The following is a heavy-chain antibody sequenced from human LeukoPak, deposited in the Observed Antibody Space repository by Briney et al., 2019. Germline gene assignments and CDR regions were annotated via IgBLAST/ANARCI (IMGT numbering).Heavy chain of an antibody. V-gene: IGHV1-2*04. D-gene: IGHD6-13*01. CDR1: GYTFTGYY. CDR2: INPNSGGT. J-gene: IGHJ4*02. CDR3: ARGEGIAAAGVDY. Sequence: GASVKVSCKASGYTFTGYYMHWVRQAPGQGLEWMGWINPNSGGTNYAQKFQGWVTMTRDTSISTAYMELSRLRSDDTAVYYCARGEGIAAAGVDYWGQGTLVTVPS.